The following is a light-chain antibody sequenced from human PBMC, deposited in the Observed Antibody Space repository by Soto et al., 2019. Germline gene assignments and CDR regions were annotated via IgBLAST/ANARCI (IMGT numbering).Light chain of an antibody. Sequence: QSVLTQPPSVSGAPGQRVTISCTGSSSNIGAGYDVHWYQQLPGTAPKLLIYGNSNRPSGVPDRFSGSKSGTSASLAITGLQAEDEADYYCQSYDSSLSPVVFVGGTKLTVL. CDR2: GNS. CDR3: QSYDSSLSPVV. V-gene: IGLV1-40*01. CDR1: SSNIGAGYD. J-gene: IGLJ2*01.